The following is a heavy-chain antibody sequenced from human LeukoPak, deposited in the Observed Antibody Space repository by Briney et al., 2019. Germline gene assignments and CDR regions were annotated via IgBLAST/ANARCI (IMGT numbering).Heavy chain of an antibody. Sequence: ASVKVSCKASGGTFSSYAISWVRQAPGQGLEWMGGIIPIFGTANYAQRFQGRVTITADKSTSTAYMELSSLRSEDTAVYYCAVRRDCTNGVCYPMSFDYWGQGTLVTVSS. CDR3: AVRRDCTNGVCYPMSFDY. CDR1: GGTFSSYA. D-gene: IGHD2-8*01. V-gene: IGHV1-69*06. CDR2: IIPIFGTA. J-gene: IGHJ4*02.